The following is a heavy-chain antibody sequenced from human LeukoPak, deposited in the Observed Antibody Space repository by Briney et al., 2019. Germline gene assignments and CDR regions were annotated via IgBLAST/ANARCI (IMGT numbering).Heavy chain of an antibody. D-gene: IGHD6-6*01. CDR2: MNPNSGNT. CDR1: GYIFTSYD. J-gene: IGHJ5*02. Sequence: ASVKVSCKASGYIFTSYDINWVRQATGQGLEWMGWMNPNSGNTGYAQKFQGRVTMTRNTSISTAYMELSSLRSEDTAVYYCARGGRIAARRGNWFDPWGQGTLVTVSS. CDR3: ARGGRIAARRGNWFDP. V-gene: IGHV1-8*01.